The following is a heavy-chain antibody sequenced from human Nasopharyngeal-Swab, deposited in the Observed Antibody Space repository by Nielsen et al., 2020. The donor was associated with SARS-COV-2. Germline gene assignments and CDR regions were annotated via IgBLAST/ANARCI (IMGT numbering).Heavy chain of an antibody. J-gene: IGHJ5*02. D-gene: IGHD2-15*01. V-gene: IGHV4-59*01. Sequence: WIRQPPGKGLEWIGYIYYSGSTNYNPSLKSRVTISVDTSKNQFSLKLSSVTAADTAVYYCASSSVVGRWFDPWGQGTLVTVSS. CDR2: IYYSGST. CDR3: ASSSVVGRWFDP.